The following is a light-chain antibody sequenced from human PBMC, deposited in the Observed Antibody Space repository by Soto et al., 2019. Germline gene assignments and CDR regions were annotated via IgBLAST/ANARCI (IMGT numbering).Light chain of an antibody. J-gene: IGLJ1*01. Sequence: QPVLTQPPSMTGAPRQRFTISCTGSSSNIGAGYDVHWYQQLPGTAPKLLIYGNSDRPSGVPDRFSGSKSDTSASLAITGLQAEDEADYYCQSYDNSLSAFVFGTGTKVTVL. V-gene: IGLV1-40*01. CDR1: SSNIGAGYD. CDR2: GNS. CDR3: QSYDNSLSAFV.